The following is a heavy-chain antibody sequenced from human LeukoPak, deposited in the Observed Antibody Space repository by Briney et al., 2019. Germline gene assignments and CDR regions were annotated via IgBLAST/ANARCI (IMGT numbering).Heavy chain of an antibody. CDR3: ARRAGAYSHPYDY. D-gene: IGHD4/OR15-4a*01. V-gene: IGHV3-7*01. CDR2: IMQDGSEK. CDR1: GFAFNGYW. Sequence: PGGSLRLSCAASGFAFNGYWMSWVRQAPGKGLEWVANIMQDGSEKYYVDSVKGRFIISRDNAKKSLYLQMNSLRAEDTAVYYCARRAGAYSHPYDYWGQGTLVTVSS. J-gene: IGHJ4*02.